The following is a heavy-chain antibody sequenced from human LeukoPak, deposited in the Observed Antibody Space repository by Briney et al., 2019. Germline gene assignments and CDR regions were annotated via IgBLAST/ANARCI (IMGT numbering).Heavy chain of an antibody. CDR1: GASIRSSGYY. J-gene: IGHJ4*02. CDR3: ARANYYDSTGYLPVVYPSDF. D-gene: IGHD3-22*01. CDR2: IYHSGNT. Sequence: PSETLSLICTVSGASIRSSGYYWSWIRQDPAKGLEWIGYIYHSGNTYYNPSLKSRVTISLDTSKNQFSLKLRSVTAADTAVYYCARANYYDSTGYLPVVYPSDFWGQGTLVTVSS. V-gene: IGHV4-31*03.